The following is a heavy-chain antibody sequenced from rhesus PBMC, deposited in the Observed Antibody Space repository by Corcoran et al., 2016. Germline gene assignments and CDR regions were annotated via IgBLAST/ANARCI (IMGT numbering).Heavy chain of an antibody. Sequence: EVQLVQSGAEVTKPGASVKISCKASGYTFTDYYLHWVRQDPGKGLEWLGRVDPEDGEAIHAKKFQDRVTITVETSTDTGYMERRSVRSEDTAVYYCATRVYCTGRGCGYWGQGVLVTVSS. J-gene: IGHJ4*01. V-gene: IGHV1-111*02. CDR2: VDPEDGEA. CDR3: ATRVYCTGRGCGY. D-gene: IGHD2-21*01. CDR1: GYTFTDYY.